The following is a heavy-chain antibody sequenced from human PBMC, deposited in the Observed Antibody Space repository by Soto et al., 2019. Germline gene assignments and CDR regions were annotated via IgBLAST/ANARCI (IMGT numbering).Heavy chain of an antibody. V-gene: IGHV3-53*01. CDR2: IYSGGST. J-gene: IGHJ3*02. D-gene: IGHD6-19*01. CDR3: AKLQWLVRAFDI. Sequence: PGGSLRLSXAASGFTVSSNYMSWVRQAPGKGLEWVSVIYSGGSTYYADSVKGRFTISRDNSKNTLYLQMNSLRAEDTAVYYCAKLQWLVRAFDIWGQGTMVTVSS. CDR1: GFTVSSNY.